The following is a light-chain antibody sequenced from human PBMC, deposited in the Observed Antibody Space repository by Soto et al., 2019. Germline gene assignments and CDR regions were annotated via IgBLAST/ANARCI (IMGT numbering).Light chain of an antibody. CDR2: DAT. CDR3: QQRSNWHRLT. J-gene: IGKJ4*01. CDR1: RTVGNF. Sequence: EMVLTQSPATLSLSPVERATLSCRASRTVGNFLAWYKQKPGQAHSLLIYDATNSATGIQARFSGSGSGTDLTLTISSLQPEDFAVYFCQQRSNWHRLTFGGGTKVDIK. V-gene: IGKV3-11*01.